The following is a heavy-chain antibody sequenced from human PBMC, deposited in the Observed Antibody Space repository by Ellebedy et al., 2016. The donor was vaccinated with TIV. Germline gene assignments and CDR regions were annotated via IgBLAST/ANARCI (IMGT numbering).Heavy chain of an antibody. V-gene: IGHV1-2*02. Sequence: ASVKVSXXASGYTFTGYYMHWVRQAPGQGLEWMGWINPNSGGTNYAQKFQGRVTMTTDTSTSTAYMELRSLRSDDTAVYYCAREASLTRYYYYGMDVWGQGTTVTVSS. J-gene: IGHJ6*02. CDR1: GYTFTGYY. CDR3: AREASLTRYYYYGMDV. CDR2: INPNSGGT.